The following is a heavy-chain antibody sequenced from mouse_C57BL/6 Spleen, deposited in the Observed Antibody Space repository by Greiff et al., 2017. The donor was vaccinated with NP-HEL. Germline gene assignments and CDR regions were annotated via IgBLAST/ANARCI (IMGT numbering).Heavy chain of an antibody. CDR2: ISSGSSTI. V-gene: IGHV5-17*01. D-gene: IGHD1-1*01. CDR1: GFTFSDYG. CDR3: ARGDGSSYFDY. Sequence: EVNLVESGGGLVKPGGSLKLSCAASGFTFSDYGMHWVRQAPEKGLEWVAYISSGSSTICYADTVKGRFTISRDNAKNNLFLQMTSLRSEDTAMYYCARGDGSSYFDYWGQGTTLTVSS. J-gene: IGHJ2*01.